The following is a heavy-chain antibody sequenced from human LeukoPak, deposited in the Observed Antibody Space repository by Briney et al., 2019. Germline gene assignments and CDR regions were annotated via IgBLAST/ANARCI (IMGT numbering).Heavy chain of an antibody. Sequence: SVKVSSTASVGTFTTYAISWVRQAPGQGLEWMGEIIPIFGTANCAQKFQGRVTITADKSTSTAYMQLSSLRSEDTAVYYCARLPYWSYYDSSGYYPPWGQGTLVTVPS. CDR2: IIPIFGTA. V-gene: IGHV1-69*06. CDR3: ARLPYWSYYDSSGYYPP. J-gene: IGHJ5*02. D-gene: IGHD3-22*01. CDR1: VGTFTTYA.